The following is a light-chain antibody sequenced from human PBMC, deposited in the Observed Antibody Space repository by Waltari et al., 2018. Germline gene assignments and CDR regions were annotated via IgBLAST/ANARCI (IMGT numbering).Light chain of an antibody. CDR2: GAS. V-gene: IGKV3-20*01. CDR1: QSIGRY. J-gene: IGKJ1*01. Sequence: EIVLTQSPGTLSLSPGERATLFCRASQSIGRYLAWYQQKPDQAPRLLIYGASSRATGIPDRFSGSGSGTDFSLTISRLEPEDFAVYYCQNHERLPATFGQGTMVEIK. CDR3: QNHERLPAT.